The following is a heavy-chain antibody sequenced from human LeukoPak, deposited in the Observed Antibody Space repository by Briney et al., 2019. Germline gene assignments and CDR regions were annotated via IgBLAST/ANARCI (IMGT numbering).Heavy chain of an antibody. J-gene: IGHJ6*03. V-gene: IGHV4-34*01. D-gene: IGHD2-15*01. CDR3: ARGNIVVVVAASDSPSYYYYMDV. CDR2: INHSGST. CDR1: GGSFSGYY. Sequence: SETLSLTCAVYGGSFSGYYWSWIRQPPGKVMEWIGEINHSGSTNYNPSLKSRVTISVDTSKNQFSLKLSSVTAADTAVYYCARGNIVVVVAASDSPSYYYYMDVWGKGTTVTVSS.